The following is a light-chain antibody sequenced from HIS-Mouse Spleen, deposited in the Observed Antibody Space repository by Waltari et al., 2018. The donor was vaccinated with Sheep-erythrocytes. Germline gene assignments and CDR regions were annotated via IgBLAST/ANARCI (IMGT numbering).Light chain of an antibody. J-gene: IGLJ3*02. CDR3: CSYAGSSTWV. CDR1: SRDVGSYNL. Sequence: QSALTQPASVSGSPGQSITISCTGTSRDVGSYNLLSWYQQHPGKAPKPMIYEGSKRPSGVSNRFSGSKSGNTASLTISGLQAEDEADYYCCSYAGSSTWVFGGGTKLTVL. V-gene: IGLV2-23*01. CDR2: EGS.